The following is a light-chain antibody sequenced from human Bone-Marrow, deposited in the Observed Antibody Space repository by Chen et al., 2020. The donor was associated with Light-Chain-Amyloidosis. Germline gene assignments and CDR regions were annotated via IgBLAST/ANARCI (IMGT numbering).Light chain of an antibody. CDR1: DLPTKY. CDR3: QSADSSGTYEVI. V-gene: IGLV3-25*03. J-gene: IGLJ2*01. Sequence: SYELTQPPSVSVSPGQTARITCSGDDLPTKYAYWYQQKPGQAPVLVIHRDTERPSGISERFSGSSSGTTATLTISGVQAGDEAAYHCQSADSSGTYEVIFGGGTKLTVL. CDR2: RDT.